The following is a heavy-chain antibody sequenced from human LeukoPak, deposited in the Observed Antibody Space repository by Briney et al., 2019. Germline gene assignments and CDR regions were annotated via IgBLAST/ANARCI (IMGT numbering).Heavy chain of an antibody. J-gene: IGHJ4*02. Sequence: SETLSLTCTVSGGSISSYYWSWIRQPPGKGLEWIGEINHSGSTNYNPSLKSRVTISVDTSKNQFSLKLSSVTAADTAVYYCATAHLSRRWLQPGYDYIFDYWGQGTLVTVSS. CDR2: INHSGST. D-gene: IGHD5-24*01. CDR3: ATAHLSRRWLQPGYDYIFDY. V-gene: IGHV4-34*01. CDR1: GGSISSYY.